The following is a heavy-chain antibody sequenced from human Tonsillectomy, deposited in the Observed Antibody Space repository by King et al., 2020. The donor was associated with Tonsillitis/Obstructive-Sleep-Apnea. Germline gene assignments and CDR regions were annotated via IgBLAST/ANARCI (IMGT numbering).Heavy chain of an antibody. J-gene: IGHJ4*02. V-gene: IGHV4-59*01. Sequence: QLQESGPGLVKPSETLSLTCTVSGGSISSYYWSWIRQPSGKGLEWIGYIYYSGSTNYNPSLQSRVTISVDTSKNQFFLKLGSVTAADTAVYYCARAYSSSSLGRFDYWGQGTLVTVSS. CDR3: ARAYSSSSLGRFDY. CDR2: IYYSGST. CDR1: GGSISSYY. D-gene: IGHD6-6*01.